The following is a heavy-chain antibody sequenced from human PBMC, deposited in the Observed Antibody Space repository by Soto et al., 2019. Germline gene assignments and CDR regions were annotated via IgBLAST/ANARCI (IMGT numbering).Heavy chain of an antibody. CDR3: ARGCGYPRWLQFDPEGLGGMDV. J-gene: IGHJ6*02. V-gene: IGHV4-34*01. Sequence: SETLSLTCAVYGGSFSGYYWSWIRQPPGKGLEWIGEINHSGSTNYNPSLKSRVTISVDTSKNQFSLKLSSVTAADTAVYYCARGCGYPRWLQFDPEGLGGMDVWGQGTTVTVSS. D-gene: IGHD5-12*01. CDR2: INHSGST. CDR1: GGSFSGYY.